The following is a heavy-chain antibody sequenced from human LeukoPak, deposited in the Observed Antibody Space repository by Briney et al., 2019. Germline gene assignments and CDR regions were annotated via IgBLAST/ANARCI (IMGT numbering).Heavy chain of an antibody. V-gene: IGHV1-46*01. Sequence: ASVKVSCKASGHTFTGYYMHWVRQAPGQGLEWMGIINPSGGSTSYAQKFQGRVTMTRDTSTSTVYMELSSLRSEDTAVYYCASEQLTTYYYDSSGSPGRKYWGQGTLVTVSS. CDR1: GHTFTGYY. CDR2: INPSGGST. CDR3: ASEQLTTYYYDSSGSPGRKY. J-gene: IGHJ4*02. D-gene: IGHD3-22*01.